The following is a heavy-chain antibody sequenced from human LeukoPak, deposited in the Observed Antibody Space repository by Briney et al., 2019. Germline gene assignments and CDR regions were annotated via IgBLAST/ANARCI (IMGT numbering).Heavy chain of an antibody. Sequence: SETLSLTCTVSGGSISSSSYYWGWIRRPPGKGLEWIGSIYYSGSTYYNPSLKGRVTISVDTSKNQFSLKLSSVTAADTAVYYCARQGLPNYYDSSGYLGYWGQGTLVTVSS. CDR1: GGSISSSSYY. CDR2: IYYSGST. D-gene: IGHD3-22*01. V-gene: IGHV4-39*01. CDR3: ARQGLPNYYDSSGYLGY. J-gene: IGHJ4*02.